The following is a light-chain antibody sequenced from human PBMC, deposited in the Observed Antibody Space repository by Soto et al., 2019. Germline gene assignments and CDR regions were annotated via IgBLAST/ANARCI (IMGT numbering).Light chain of an antibody. CDR3: LQDSSYPRT. V-gene: IGKV1-6*01. Sequence: AIQMTQSPSSLSASVGDRVTITCRASQDIRTELGWYQQRPGRAPKLLIYGASTLQSGVPSRFSGSGSGTDFTLTISDLQPEDFATYYCLQDSSYPRTFGQGTKIDIK. CDR2: GAS. J-gene: IGKJ1*01. CDR1: QDIRTE.